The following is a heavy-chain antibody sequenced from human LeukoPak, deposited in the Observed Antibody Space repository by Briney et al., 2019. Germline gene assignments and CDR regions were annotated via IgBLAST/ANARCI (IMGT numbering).Heavy chain of an antibody. V-gene: IGHV1-46*01. CDR2: INPSGGST. Sequence: ASVKVSCKASGYTFTSYYMHWVRQAPGQGLEWMGIINPSGGSTSYAQKFQGRVTMTRDTSTSTVYMELSSPRSEDTAVYYCARDADLVGAVAGLYYDYWGQGTLVTVPS. CDR1: GYTFTSYY. CDR3: ARDADLVGAVAGLYYDY. D-gene: IGHD6-19*01. J-gene: IGHJ4*02.